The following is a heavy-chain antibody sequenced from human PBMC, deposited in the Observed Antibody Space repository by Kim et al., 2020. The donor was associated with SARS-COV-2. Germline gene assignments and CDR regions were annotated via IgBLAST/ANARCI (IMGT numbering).Heavy chain of an antibody. CDR3: AVTLEGMTGYLGY. V-gene: IGHV1-69*02. Sequence: YAQKFQGRVTITADKSTSTAYMELSSLRSEDTAVYYCAVTLEGMTGYLGYWGQGTLVTVSS. J-gene: IGHJ4*02. D-gene: IGHD3-9*01.